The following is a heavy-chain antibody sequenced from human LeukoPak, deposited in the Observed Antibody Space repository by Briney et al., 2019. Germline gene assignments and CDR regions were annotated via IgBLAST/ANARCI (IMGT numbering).Heavy chain of an antibody. J-gene: IGHJ5*02. V-gene: IGHV3-66*01. Sequence: GGSLRLSCAASGFTVSNNYMNWVRQAPGKGLEWVSLLYSGGDTHYTDSVKGRFTISRASSKNTMYLQLNSLNAEDTAVYSFARDNTAVRTNTYAWGQGTLVTVSS. D-gene: IGHD4/OR15-4a*01. CDR1: GFTVSNNY. CDR2: LYSGGDT. CDR3: ARDNTAVRTNTYA.